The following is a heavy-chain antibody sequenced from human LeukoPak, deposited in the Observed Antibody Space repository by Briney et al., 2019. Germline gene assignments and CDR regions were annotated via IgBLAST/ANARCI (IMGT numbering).Heavy chain of an antibody. V-gene: IGHV3-7*01. Sequence: PGGSLRLCCAASGFTFSSYWMSWVRQAPGKGLEWVANIKQDGSEKYYVDSVKGRFTISRDNAKNSLYLQMNSLRVEDTAVYYCVTVGTSFDIWGQGTMVTVSS. CDR2: IKQDGSEK. J-gene: IGHJ3*02. CDR3: VTVGTSFDI. D-gene: IGHD7-27*01. CDR1: GFTFSSYW.